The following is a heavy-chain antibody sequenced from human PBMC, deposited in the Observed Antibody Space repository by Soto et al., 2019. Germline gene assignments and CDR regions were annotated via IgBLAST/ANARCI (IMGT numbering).Heavy chain of an antibody. Sequence: QVQLVQSGAEVKKPGASVKVSCKASGYSFTDYHIHWVRQAPGQGLEWLGRINPKSGGTSTAQKFQRWVTMTTDTSISTASMELTTLTSDDTAIYYCARGDSTDCSNGVCSFFYNHDMDVWGQGTTVTVSS. CDR2: INPKSGGT. V-gene: IGHV1-2*04. J-gene: IGHJ6*02. CDR3: ARGDSTDCSNGVCSFFYNHDMDV. CDR1: GYSFTDYH. D-gene: IGHD2-8*01.